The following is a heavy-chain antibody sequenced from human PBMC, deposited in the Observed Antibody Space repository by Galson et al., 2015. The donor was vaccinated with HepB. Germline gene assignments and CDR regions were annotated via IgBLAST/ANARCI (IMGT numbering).Heavy chain of an antibody. V-gene: IGHV5-51*01. J-gene: IGHJ3*02. CDR3: ATIDFWSGYYTPRAFDI. D-gene: IGHD3-3*01. CDR1: GYSFTSYW. Sequence: QSGAEVKKPGESLKISCKGSGYSFTSYWIGWVRQMPGKGLEWMGIIYPGDSDTRYSPSFQGQVTISADKSISTAYLQWSSLKASDTAMYYCATIDFWSGYYTPRAFDIWGQGTMVTVSS. CDR2: IYPGDSDT.